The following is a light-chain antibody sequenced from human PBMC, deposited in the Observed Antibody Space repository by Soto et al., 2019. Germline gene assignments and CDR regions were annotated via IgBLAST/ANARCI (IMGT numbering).Light chain of an antibody. CDR1: QSVSSSY. CDR3: QQYGSSRT. Sequence: EIVLTQSPGTLSLSPGERATLSCRASQSVSSSYLAWYQQKPGQAPRLLIDGASRRATGIPDRFSGSGSGTDFTLTISRLEPEDFAVYYCQQYGSSRTLGQGTKVDIK. V-gene: IGKV3-20*01. J-gene: IGKJ1*01. CDR2: GAS.